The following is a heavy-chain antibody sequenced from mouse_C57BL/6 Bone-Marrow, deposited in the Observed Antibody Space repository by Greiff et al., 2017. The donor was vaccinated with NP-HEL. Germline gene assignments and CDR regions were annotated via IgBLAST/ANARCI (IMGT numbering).Heavy chain of an antibody. D-gene: IGHD2-10*01. CDR1: GYTFTDYY. J-gene: IGHJ1*03. CDR3: ARDLLAYWYFDV. CDR2: INPNNGGT. Sequence: VQLQQSGPELVKPGASVKISCKASGYTFTDYYMNWVKQSHGKSLEWIGDINPNNGGTSYNQKFKGKATLTVDKSSSTAYMELRSLTSEDSAVYYCARDLLAYWYFDVWGTGTTVTVSS. V-gene: IGHV1-26*01.